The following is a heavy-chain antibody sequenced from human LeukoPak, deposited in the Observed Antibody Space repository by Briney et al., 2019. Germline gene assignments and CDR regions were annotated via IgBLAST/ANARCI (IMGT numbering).Heavy chain of an antibody. D-gene: IGHD5-12*01. CDR3: ARDLGYSGFDWAP. CDR1: GGSISSGDYY. V-gene: IGHV4-30-4*08. J-gene: IGHJ5*02. CDR2: IYYSGST. Sequence: PSETLSLTCTVSGGSISSGDYYWSWNRQPPGKGLEWIGYIYYSGSTYYNPSLKSRVTISVDTSKNQFSLKLSSVTAADTAVYYCARDLGYSGFDWAPWGQGTLVTVSS.